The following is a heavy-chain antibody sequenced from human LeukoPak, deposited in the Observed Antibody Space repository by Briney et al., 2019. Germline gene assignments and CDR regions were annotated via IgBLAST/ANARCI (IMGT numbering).Heavy chain of an antibody. CDR2: MYYSGST. D-gene: IGHD3-16*01. J-gene: IGHJ4*02. V-gene: IGHV4-59*01. CDR1: GGSFSGYY. Sequence: SETLSLTCAVYGGSFSGYYWSWIRQPPGKGLEWIGYMYYSGSTNYNPSLKSRVTISVDTSKNQFSLKLSSVTAADTAVYYCARVGDRPGAYYFDYWGQGTLVTVSS. CDR3: ARVGDRPGAYYFDY.